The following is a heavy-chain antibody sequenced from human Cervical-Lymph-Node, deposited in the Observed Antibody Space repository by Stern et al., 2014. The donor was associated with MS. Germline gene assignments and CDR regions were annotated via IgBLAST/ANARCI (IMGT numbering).Heavy chain of an antibody. J-gene: IGHJ6*02. V-gene: IGHV5-51*03. CDR2: IYPGDSDT. CDR1: GYSFTSYW. CDR3: ATTRPAAGYWDHTFPYYYYGMDV. Sequence: VQLVQSGAEVKKPGESLKISCKGSGYSFTSYWIGWVRQMPGKGLEWMGIIYPGDSDTRYSPSFQGQVTISADKSISTAYLQWSSLKASDTAMYYCATTRPAAGYWDHTFPYYYYGMDVWGQGTTVTVSS. D-gene: IGHD6-13*01.